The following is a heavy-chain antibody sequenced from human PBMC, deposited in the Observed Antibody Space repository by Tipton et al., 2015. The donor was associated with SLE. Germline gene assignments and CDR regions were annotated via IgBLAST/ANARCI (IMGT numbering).Heavy chain of an antibody. V-gene: IGHV4-59*11. CDR2: IYYSGST. Sequence: TLSLTCTVSGGSISSHYWSWIRQPPGKGLEWIGYIYYSGSTNYNPSLKSRVTISVDTSKNQFSLQLNSVTPEDTAVYYCARDSLIWGQGTMVTVSS. J-gene: IGHJ3*02. CDR1: GGSISSHY. CDR3: ARDSLI.